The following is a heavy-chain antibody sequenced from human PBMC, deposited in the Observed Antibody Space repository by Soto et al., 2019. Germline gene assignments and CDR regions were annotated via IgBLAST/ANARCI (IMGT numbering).Heavy chain of an antibody. Sequence: QVQLQESGPGLVKPSETLSLTCTVSGGSISSYCWSWVRQPPGEGLEWIANICNSWGTNYNPSLTGRVGISVDTSRNQFSLYLISVSAADTGLYYCAGGVGRYGSHLDCWGHGSGVTVSS. J-gene: IGHJ4*01. CDR1: GGSISSYC. CDR2: ICNSWGT. D-gene: IGHD1-26*01. CDR3: AGGVGRYGSHLDC. V-gene: IGHV4-59*01.